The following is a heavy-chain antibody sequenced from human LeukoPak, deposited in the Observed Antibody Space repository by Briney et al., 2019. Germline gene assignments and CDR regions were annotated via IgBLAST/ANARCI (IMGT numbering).Heavy chain of an antibody. D-gene: IGHD3-22*01. V-gene: IGHV1-3*01. CDR2: INACNGNT. J-gene: IGHJ4*02. Sequence: ASVKVSCKASGYTFTSYAMHWVRQAPGQKLEWMGWINACNGNTKYSQKFQGRVTITRDTSASTAYMELSSLRSEDTAVYYCARARGDTYYYDSSGYQEIDYWGQGTLVTVSS. CDR1: GYTFTSYA. CDR3: ARARGDTYYYDSSGYQEIDY.